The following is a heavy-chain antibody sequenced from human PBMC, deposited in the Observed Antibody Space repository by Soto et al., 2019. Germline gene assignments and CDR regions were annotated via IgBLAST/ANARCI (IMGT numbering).Heavy chain of an antibody. CDR1: GYTFTSYG. J-gene: IGHJ4*02. CDR2: ISAYNGNT. CDR3: SSTSLAGTEAFYY. Sequence: QVQLVKSGAEVQKPGASVKVSCKASGYTFTSYGIRWVRPATGQGLEWMGWISAYNGNTNYAKKLQGRVNMTTATSTSTAYMELRSLRSDDTAVYYCSSTSLAGTEAFYYWGQGTLVTVSS. V-gene: IGHV1-18*01. D-gene: IGHD6-19*01.